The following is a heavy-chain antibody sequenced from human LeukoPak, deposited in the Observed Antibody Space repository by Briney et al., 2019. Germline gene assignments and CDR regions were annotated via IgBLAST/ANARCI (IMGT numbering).Heavy chain of an antibody. Sequence: PSETLSLTCTVSGGSVTNCHWSWIRQPPGKEQEWIGHIYYSGSTNYNPSLKSRVTISIDTSKNQFSLKLNSVTAADTAVYYCARVRDGDYGFDYWGQGTLITVSS. J-gene: IGHJ4*02. D-gene: IGHD4-17*01. CDR2: IYYSGST. V-gene: IGHV4-59*02. CDR3: ARVRDGDYGFDY. CDR1: GGSVTNCH.